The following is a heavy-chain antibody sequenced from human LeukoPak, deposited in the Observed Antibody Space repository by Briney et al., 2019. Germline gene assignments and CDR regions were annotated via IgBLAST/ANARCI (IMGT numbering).Heavy chain of an antibody. D-gene: IGHD1-26*01. CDR2: IYWDDDK. CDR1: GGSISSTSYY. V-gene: IGHV2-5*02. Sequence: TLSLTCTVSGGSISSTSYYWGWIRQPPGKALEWLALIYWDDDKRYSPSLKSRLTITKDTSKNQVVLTMTNMDPVDTATYYCARHSGSYYFDYWGQGTLVTVSS. J-gene: IGHJ4*02. CDR3: ARHSGSYYFDY.